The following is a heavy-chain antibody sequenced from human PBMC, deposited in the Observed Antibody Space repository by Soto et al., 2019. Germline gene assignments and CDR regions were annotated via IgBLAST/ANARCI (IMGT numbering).Heavy chain of an antibody. CDR3: AHGNIGYYGMDV. J-gene: IGHJ6*01. V-gene: IGHV2-5*02. CDR2: IYWDDDK. CDR1: GFSLSTSGVG. Sequence: QITLKESGPTLVKPTQTLTLTCTFSGFSLSTSGVGVGWIRQPPGKALEWLALIYWDDDKRYSPSLKSRLTSTKDTSKTQVVLTMTNMDPVDTATYCCAHGNIGYYGMDVWGQGTTVTVSS. D-gene: IGHD2-15*01.